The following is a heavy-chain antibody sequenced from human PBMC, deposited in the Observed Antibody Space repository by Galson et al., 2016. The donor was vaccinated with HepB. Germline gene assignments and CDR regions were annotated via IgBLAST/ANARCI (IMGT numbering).Heavy chain of an antibody. CDR3: VRGFLSNSFDY. D-gene: IGHD4-23*01. CDR2: IGPGGSPI. V-gene: IGHV3-21*06. CDR1: GFDLRAYS. J-gene: IGHJ4*02. Sequence: SLRLSCATSGFDLRAYSMDWVRQTPGKGLEWVSFIGPGGSPIYYSDSVKGRFTISNDYAKNSLYLQMNSLSVGDTAIYYCVRGFLSNSFDYWGQGALVTVSS.